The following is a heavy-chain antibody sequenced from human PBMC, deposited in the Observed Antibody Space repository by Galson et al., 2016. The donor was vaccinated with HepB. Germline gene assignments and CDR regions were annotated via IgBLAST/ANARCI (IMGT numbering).Heavy chain of an antibody. V-gene: IGHV4-34*01. Sequence: SETLSLTCAVHGGSFSEYHWTWIRQPPGKGLEWIGEINRRGSTNHNPSLMSRLTISVDTSKNQCSLRLSSVTAADTAVYYCARGGYYYFHFDIWGHGTMVTVSS. CDR1: GGSFSEYH. D-gene: IGHD3-10*02. J-gene: IGHJ3*02. CDR3: ARGGYYYFHFDI. CDR2: INRRGST.